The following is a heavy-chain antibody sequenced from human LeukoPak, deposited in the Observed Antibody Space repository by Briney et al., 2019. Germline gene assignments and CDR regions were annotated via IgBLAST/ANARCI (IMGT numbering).Heavy chain of an antibody. D-gene: IGHD2-15*01. J-gene: IGHJ5*02. Sequence: SETLSLTCTVSGGSISSSSYYWGWIRQPPGKGLEWIGYIYYSGSTYYTPSLKSRVIISADTSTNQFSLNLSSVTAADTAVYYCARVSFHSGGPGPWGQGTLVTVSS. CDR3: ARVSFHSGGPGP. CDR1: GGSISSSSYY. CDR2: IYYSGST. V-gene: IGHV4-31*03.